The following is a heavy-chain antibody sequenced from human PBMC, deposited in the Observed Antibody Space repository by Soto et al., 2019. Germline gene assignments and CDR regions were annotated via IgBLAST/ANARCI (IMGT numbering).Heavy chain of an antibody. Sequence: EVQVVESGGDLVQPGGSLRLSCAASGFNVNSDYMNWVRQAPGKGLEWVSVIYSDGSTYYADSVKGRFSISRDNSKNMWNLEMSSLRAEDTAVYYCARDPGLRNGMSAWGQGTTVTVSS. CDR2: IYSDGST. J-gene: IGHJ6*02. CDR3: ARDPGLRNGMSA. V-gene: IGHV3-66*01. CDR1: GFNVNSDY.